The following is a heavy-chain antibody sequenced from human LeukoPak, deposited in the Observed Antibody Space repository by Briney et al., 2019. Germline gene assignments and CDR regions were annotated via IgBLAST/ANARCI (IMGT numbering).Heavy chain of an antibody. V-gene: IGHV4-59*01. D-gene: IGHD4-11*01. J-gene: IGHJ3*02. CDR2: IYYSGNT. Sequence: SETLSLTCTVSGGSISSYYWTWIRQPPGAGLEWIGYIYYSGNTNNNPSLKSRVTISVDTSKNQFSLKVNSVTAADTAVYYCARVGLQYAFDIWGQGTMVTVSS. CDR1: GGSISSYY. CDR3: ARVGLQYAFDI.